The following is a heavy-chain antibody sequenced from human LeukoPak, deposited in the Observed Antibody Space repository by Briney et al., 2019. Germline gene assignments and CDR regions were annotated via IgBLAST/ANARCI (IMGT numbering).Heavy chain of an antibody. CDR2: ISGNGGNT. D-gene: IGHD1-26*01. CDR3: AREQKSGSYED. CDR1: GFTFSSNA. J-gene: IGHJ4*02. Sequence: GGSLRLSCAASGFTFSSNAMNWVRQAPGEGLEWVSSISGNGGNTFYADSVKGRFTISRDNSKNTLYLQMNSLRAEDAAVYYCAREQKSGSYEDWGQGTLVTVSS. V-gene: IGHV3-23*01.